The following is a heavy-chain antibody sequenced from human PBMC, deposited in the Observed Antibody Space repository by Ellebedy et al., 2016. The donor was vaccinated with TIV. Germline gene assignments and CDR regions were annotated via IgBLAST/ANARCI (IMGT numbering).Heavy chain of an antibody. CDR3: ARELRAAGGNYMDV. CDR1: GGSISSVSYY. CDR2: IYYSGST. V-gene: IGHV4-39*07. J-gene: IGHJ6*03. D-gene: IGHD3-16*01. Sequence: MPSETLSLTCSVSGGSISSVSYYWGWIRQPPGKGLEWIGSIYYSGSTYYNPSLKSRVTISVDTSQNQFSLKLNSVTAADTAVYYCARELRAAGGNYMDVWGRGTTVTVSS.